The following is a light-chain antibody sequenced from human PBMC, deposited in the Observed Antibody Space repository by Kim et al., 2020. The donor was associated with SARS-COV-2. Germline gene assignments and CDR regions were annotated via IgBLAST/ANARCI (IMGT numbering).Light chain of an antibody. J-gene: IGLJ2*01. CDR3: QVWDSNSDHGV. CDR2: DDT. CDR1: NIGSNT. V-gene: IGLV3-21*03. Sequence: SYELTQPPSVSVAPGKTARISCGGNNIGSNTVHWYQKKPGQAPVVVVYDDTDRPSGIPERFSGSNSVNTATLTISRVEAGDEADYYCQVWDSNSDHGVFG.